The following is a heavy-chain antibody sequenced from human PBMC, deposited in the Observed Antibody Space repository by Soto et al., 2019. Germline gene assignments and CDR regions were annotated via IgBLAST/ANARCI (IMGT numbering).Heavy chain of an antibody. Sequence: EVQLVESGGGLVQPGRSLRLSCAASGFTFDDYAMHWVRQAPGTGLEWVSGISWNSGSIGYADTVKGRFTISRDNAKNSLYLQMNSLRAEDTALYYCAKDFVSGDYVSNAFDIWGQGTMITVSS. CDR1: GFTFDDYA. CDR2: ISWNSGSI. V-gene: IGHV3-9*01. D-gene: IGHD4-17*01. J-gene: IGHJ3*02. CDR3: AKDFVSGDYVSNAFDI.